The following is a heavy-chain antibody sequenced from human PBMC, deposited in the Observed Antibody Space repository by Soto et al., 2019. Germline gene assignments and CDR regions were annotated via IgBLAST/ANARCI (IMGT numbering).Heavy chain of an antibody. CDR2: ISYDGGYK. Sequence: GGSLRLSCVASGFIFNNYGMHWVRQAPGKGLEWVAVISYDGGYKYYADTVKGRFTISRDTSKSTLHLQMDSLRYEDTAVYDCAKAPLVGFGATTLEDWGQGTLVTVSS. D-gene: IGHD3-16*01. CDR1: GFIFNNYG. CDR3: AKAPLVGFGATTLED. J-gene: IGHJ4*01. V-gene: IGHV3-30*18.